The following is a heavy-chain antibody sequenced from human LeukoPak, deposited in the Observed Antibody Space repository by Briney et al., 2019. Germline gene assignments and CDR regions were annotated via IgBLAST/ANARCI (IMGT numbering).Heavy chain of an antibody. CDR1: GGSISSSSYF. J-gene: IGHJ5*02. D-gene: IGHD2-15*01. CDR3: ARDRYCSAGSCYLNWFDP. V-gene: IGHV4-39*07. Sequence: SETLSLTCTVSGGSISSSSYFWGWIRQPPGKGLEWIGSIYYSGSTYYNPSLKSRVTISVDTSKNQFSLKLSSVTAADTAVYYCARDRYCSAGSCYLNWFDPWGQGTLVTVSS. CDR2: IYYSGST.